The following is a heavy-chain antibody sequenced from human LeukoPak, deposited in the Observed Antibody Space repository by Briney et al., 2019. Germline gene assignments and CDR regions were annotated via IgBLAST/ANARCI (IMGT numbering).Heavy chain of an antibody. D-gene: IGHD3-10*01. CDR2: INWNGGST. CDR3: ERGGFIGGYYYYYYMDV. CDR1: GSTFDDYG. J-gene: IGHJ6*03. V-gene: IGHV3-20*04. Sequence: PGGSLRLSCAASGSTFDDYGMSWVRQAPGKGLEWVSGINWNGGSTGYADSVKGGFTISRDNAKNSLYLQMNSLRAEDTALYYCERGGFIGGYYYYYYMDVWGKGTTVTVSS.